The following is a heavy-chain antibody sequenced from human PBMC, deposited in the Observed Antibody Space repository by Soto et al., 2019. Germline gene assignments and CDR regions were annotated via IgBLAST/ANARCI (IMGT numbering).Heavy chain of an antibody. CDR3: ARDSGGGADDVWFEALDM. D-gene: IGHD1-26*01. V-gene: IGHV3-7*01. CDR2: IREDGSVR. J-gene: IGHJ3*02. Sequence: EMQVAESGGDLVHPGESLRLSCVASGFTFKNYWMTWVRQSPGKGLEWVANIREDGSVRNYGDSVKGRFTISRDNAKNSVYLQMDWLRAEDTAVYYCARDSGGGADDVWFEALDMWGQGTMVTVSS. CDR1: GFTFKNYW.